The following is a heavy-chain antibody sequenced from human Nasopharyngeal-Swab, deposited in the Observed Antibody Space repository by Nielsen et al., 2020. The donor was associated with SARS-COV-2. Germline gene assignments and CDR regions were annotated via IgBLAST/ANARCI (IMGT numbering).Heavy chain of an antibody. Sequence: GESLKISCAASGFTFSSYSMNWVRQAPGKGLEWVSSISSSSSYIYYADSVKGRFTISRDNAKNSLYLQMNSLRDEDTAVYYCARGQESYSSSWLNWYFDLWGRGTLVTVSS. V-gene: IGHV3-21*01. CDR3: ARGQESYSSSWLNWYFDL. D-gene: IGHD6-13*01. J-gene: IGHJ2*01. CDR2: ISSSSSYI. CDR1: GFTFSSYS.